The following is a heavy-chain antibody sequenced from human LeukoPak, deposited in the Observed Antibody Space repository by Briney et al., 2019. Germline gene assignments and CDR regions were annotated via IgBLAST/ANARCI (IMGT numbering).Heavy chain of an antibody. J-gene: IGHJ2*01. V-gene: IGHV4-59*08. Sequence: SETLSLTCTVSGGSISSYYWSWLRQPPGKGLEWIGYIYYSGSTNYNPSLRSRVTISVDTSKNQFSLKLSSVTAADTAVYYCARRAAPNWYFDLWGRGTLVTVSS. D-gene: IGHD6-13*01. CDR2: IYYSGST. CDR1: GGSISSYY. CDR3: ARRAAPNWYFDL.